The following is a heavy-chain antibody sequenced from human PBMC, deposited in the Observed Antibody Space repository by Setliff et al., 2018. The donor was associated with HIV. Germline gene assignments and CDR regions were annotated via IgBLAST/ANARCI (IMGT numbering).Heavy chain of an antibody. J-gene: IGHJ4*02. CDR3: ARELYGEWDY. V-gene: IGHV3-33*01. CDR2: IWHDGSNQ. D-gene: IGHD3-10*01. Sequence: GGSLRLSCAASGFTFNDYAMQWVRQAPGKGLEWVAVIWHDGSNQYYADSVKGRFTISRDNSKNTLYLQMNNLRVQDTAVYYCARELYGEWDYWGQGTLVAVSS. CDR1: GFTFNDYA.